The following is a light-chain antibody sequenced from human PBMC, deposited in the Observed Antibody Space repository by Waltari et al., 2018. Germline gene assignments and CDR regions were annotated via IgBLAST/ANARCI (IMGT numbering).Light chain of an antibody. J-gene: IGLJ2*01. CDR1: AFPKQY. V-gene: IGLV3-25*03. CDR3: QSADSSGTYVV. CDR2: KDS. Sequence: SYELTQPPSGSVSPGQTARITCSGHAFPKQYAYWYQQKPGQAPVLVIYKDSERPSGIPERFSGSSSGTTVTLTISGVQAEDEADYYCQSADSSGTYVVFGGGTKLTVL.